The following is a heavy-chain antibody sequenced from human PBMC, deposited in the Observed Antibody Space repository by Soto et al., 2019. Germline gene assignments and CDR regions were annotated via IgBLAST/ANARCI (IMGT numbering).Heavy chain of an antibody. D-gene: IGHD3-16*02. CDR3: AHRGVSYGSGSQNGWDWYDYVWGSYRPLYYFDY. CDR2: IYWNADK. Sequence: ESGPTLVNPTQTLTLTCTFSGFSLSTSGVGVGWIRQPPGKALEWLALIYWNADKRYSPSLKSRLTITKDTSKNQVVLTMTNMDPVDTATYYCAHRGVSYGSGSQNGWDWYDYVWGSYRPLYYFDYWGQGTLVTVSS. CDR1: GFSLSTSGVG. J-gene: IGHJ4*02. V-gene: IGHV2-5*01.